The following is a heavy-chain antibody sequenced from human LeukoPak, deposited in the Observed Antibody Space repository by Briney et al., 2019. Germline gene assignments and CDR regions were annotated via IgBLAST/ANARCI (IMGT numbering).Heavy chain of an antibody. Sequence: SETLSLTCTVSGGSIISYYWSWIRQPPGKGLEWIGYMYYSGATNYNPSLKSRVTMSVDTSMTHFSLQLSSVTVAATAVYYCARFDVLTAYAMALWGQGTLVIVSS. CDR1: GGSIISYY. CDR3: ARFDVLTAYAMAL. J-gene: IGHJ4*02. D-gene: IGHD3-9*01. V-gene: IGHV4-59*08. CDR2: MYYSGAT.